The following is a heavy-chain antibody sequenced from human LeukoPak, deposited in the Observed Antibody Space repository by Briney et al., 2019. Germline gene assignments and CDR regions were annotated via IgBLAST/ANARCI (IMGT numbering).Heavy chain of an antibody. CDR2: IYYSGST. D-gene: IGHD6-13*01. CDR1: GGSISSSSYY. CDR3: ARVPAAAGNWFDP. J-gene: IGHJ5*02. Sequence: SETLSLTCTVSGGSISSSSYYWGWIRQPPGKGLEWIGSIYYSGSTYYNPSLKSRVTISVDRSKNQFSLKLSSVTAADTAVYYCARVPAAAGNWFDPWGQGTLVTVSS. V-gene: IGHV4-39*07.